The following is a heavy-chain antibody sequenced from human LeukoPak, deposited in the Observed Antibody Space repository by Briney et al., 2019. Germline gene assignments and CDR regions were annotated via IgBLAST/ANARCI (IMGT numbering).Heavy chain of an antibody. CDR2: IIPNFGTA. D-gene: IGHD3-22*01. J-gene: IGHJ6*02. CDR3: ARDRKWLKSYYGMDV. CDR1: GGTFSSYA. Sequence: SVNVSCKASGGTFSSYAISWVRQAPGQGLEWMGGIIPNFGTANYAQKFQGRVTITADESTSTAYMELSSLRSEDTAVYYCARDRKWLKSYYGMDVWGQGTTVTVSS. V-gene: IGHV1-69*13.